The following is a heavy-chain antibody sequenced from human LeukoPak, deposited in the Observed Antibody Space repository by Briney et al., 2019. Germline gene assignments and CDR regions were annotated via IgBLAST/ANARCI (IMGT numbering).Heavy chain of an antibody. Sequence: GGSLRLSCAASGFTFSSYAMSWVRQAPGKGLEWVSAISGSGGSTYYADSVKGRFTIPRDNSKNTLYLQMNSLRAEDTAVYYCAPRGGNLLNLVDYWGQGTLVTVSS. CDR2: ISGSGGST. D-gene: IGHD3-16*01. J-gene: IGHJ4*02. V-gene: IGHV3-23*01. CDR1: GFTFSSYA. CDR3: APRGGNLLNLVDY.